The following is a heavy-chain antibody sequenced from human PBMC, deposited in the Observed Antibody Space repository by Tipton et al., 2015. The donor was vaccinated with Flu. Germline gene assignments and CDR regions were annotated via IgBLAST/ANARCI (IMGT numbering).Heavy chain of an antibody. D-gene: IGHD3-10*01. CDR3: RMVRGVSFDY. CDR1: GFTVSSNY. Sequence: SLRLSCAASGFTVSSNYMSWVRRAPGKGLEWVSVIYSGGSTYYADSVKGRFTISRDNSKNTLYLQMNSLRAEDTAVYYCRMVRGVSFDYWGQGTLVTVPS. J-gene: IGHJ4*02. CDR2: IYSGGST. V-gene: IGHV3-53*01.